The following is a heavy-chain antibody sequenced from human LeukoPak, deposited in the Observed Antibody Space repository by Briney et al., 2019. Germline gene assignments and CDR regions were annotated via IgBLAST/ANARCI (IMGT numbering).Heavy chain of an antibody. J-gene: IGHJ4*02. CDR1: GFTFSNAW. CDR3: AREDCSGGSCYGSFDY. D-gene: IGHD2-15*01. Sequence: GGSLRLSCAASGFTFSNAWMSWVRQAPGKGLEWVSSISSSSSYIYYADSVKGRFTTSRDNAKNSLYLQMNSLKAEDTAVYYCAREDCSGGSCYGSFDYWGQGTLVTVSS. CDR2: ISSSSSYI. V-gene: IGHV3-21*01.